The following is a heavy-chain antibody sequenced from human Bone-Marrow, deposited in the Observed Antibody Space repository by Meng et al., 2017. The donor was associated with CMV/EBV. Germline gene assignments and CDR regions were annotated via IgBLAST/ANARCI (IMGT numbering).Heavy chain of an antibody. J-gene: IGHJ4*02. V-gene: IGHV3-23*01. CDR2: ISGSGGST. CDR3: AKLPPFCSSTSCSGIFDY. CDR1: GFTFSSYA. Sequence: GESLKISCAASGFTFSSYAMSWVRQAPGKGLEWVSAISGSGGSTYYADSVKGRFTISRDNSNNTLYLQMNSLRPEDTAVYYCAKLPPFCSSTSCSGIFDYWGQGTLVTVSS. D-gene: IGHD2-2*01.